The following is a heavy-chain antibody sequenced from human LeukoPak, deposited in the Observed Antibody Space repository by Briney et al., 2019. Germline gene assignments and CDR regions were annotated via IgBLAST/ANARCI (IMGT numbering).Heavy chain of an antibody. J-gene: IGHJ4*02. CDR1: GFTFSSYG. V-gene: IGHV3-30*18. D-gene: IGHD7-27*01. Sequence: PGGSLRLSCAASGFTFSSYGMHWARQAPGKGLEWVAVISYDGSNKYYADSVKGRFTISRDNSKNTLYLQMNSLRAEDTAVYYCAKDAPKLGRAVGYWGQGTLVTVSS. CDR2: ISYDGSNK. CDR3: AKDAPKLGRAVGY.